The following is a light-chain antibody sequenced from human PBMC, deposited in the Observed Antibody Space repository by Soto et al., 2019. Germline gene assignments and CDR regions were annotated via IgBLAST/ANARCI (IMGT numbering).Light chain of an antibody. CDR2: GAS. CDR1: QSVAANY. J-gene: IGKJ1*01. CDR3: QQYNNWPQT. V-gene: IGKV3-15*01. Sequence: EVGLTQSPGTLSLSPGERATLSCRASQSVAANYLAWYQQKPGQAPRLLIYGASTRATGIPARFSGSGSGTEFTLTISSLQSEDFAVYYCQQYNNWPQTFGQGTKVDNK.